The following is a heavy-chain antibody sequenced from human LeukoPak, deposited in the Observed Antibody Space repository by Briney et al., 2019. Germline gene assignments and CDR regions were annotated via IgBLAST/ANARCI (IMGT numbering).Heavy chain of an antibody. CDR2: ISGSGDRT. V-gene: IGHV3-23*01. CDR1: GFTFNSYA. Sequence: GGSLRLSCAASGFTFNSYAMSWVRQAPGKGLEWVSAISGSGDRTFYADSVKGRLTISRDNSKNTLYLQLNTVRAEETALYYCARGGTNYYYMDVWGNGTTVTVSS. D-gene: IGHD3-10*01. J-gene: IGHJ6*03. CDR3: ARGGTNYYYMDV.